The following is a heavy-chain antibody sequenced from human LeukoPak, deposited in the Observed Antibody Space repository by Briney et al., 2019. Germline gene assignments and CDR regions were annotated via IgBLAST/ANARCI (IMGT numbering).Heavy chain of an antibody. CDR1: GGSFSGYY. D-gene: IGHD3-3*01. J-gene: IGHJ4*02. CDR2: VNHSGST. V-gene: IGHV4-34*01. Sequence: SETLSLTCAVYGGSFSGYYWSWIRQPPGKGQEWIGEVNHSGSTNYNPSLKSRVTISVDTSKNQFSLKLSSVTAADTAVYYCAGHVLRFLEWLLYPDYWGQGTLVTVSS. CDR3: AGHVLRFLEWLLYPDY.